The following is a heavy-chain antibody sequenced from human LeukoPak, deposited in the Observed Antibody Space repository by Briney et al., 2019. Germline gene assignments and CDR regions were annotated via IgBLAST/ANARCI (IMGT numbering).Heavy chain of an antibody. CDR3: AREGGDGYNLDY. J-gene: IGHJ4*02. CDR1: GGTFSSYA. D-gene: IGHD5-24*01. V-gene: IGHV1-69*05. CDR2: IIPIFGTA. Sequence: SVKVSCKASGGTFSSYAISWGRQAPGQGLEWMGGIIPIFGTANYAQKFQGRVTVTTDESTSTAYMELSSLRSEDTAVYYCAREGGDGYNLDYWGQGTLVTVSS.